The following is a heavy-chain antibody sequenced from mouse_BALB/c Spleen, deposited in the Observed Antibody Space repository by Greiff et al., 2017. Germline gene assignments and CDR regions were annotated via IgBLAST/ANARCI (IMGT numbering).Heavy chain of an antibody. D-gene: IGHD1-1*01. CDR3: ARCYYYGSSYWYFDV. CDR1: GYSITSDYA. J-gene: IGHJ1*01. Sequence: EVKLQESGPGLVKPSQSLSLTCTVTGYSITSDYAWNWIRQFPGNKLEWMGYISYSGSTSYNPSLKSRISITRDTSKNQFFLQLNSVTTEDTATYYCARCYYYGSSYWYFDVWGAGTTVTVSS. CDR2: ISYSGST. V-gene: IGHV3-2*02.